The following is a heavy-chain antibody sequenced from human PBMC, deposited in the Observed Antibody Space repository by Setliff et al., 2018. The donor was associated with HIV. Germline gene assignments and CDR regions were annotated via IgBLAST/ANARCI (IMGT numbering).Heavy chain of an antibody. D-gene: IGHD3-10*01. Sequence: KSSETLSLTCTVSGGSISSGSYYWSWIRQPAGKGLEWIGHIHTSGSTNYNPSLKSRVTISVDTSKNSFSLNLTSVTAADTAVYFCARARGPPLPVLDLWGQGTLVTVSS. CDR1: GGSISSGSYY. V-gene: IGHV4-61*09. J-gene: IGHJ5*02. CDR3: ARARGPPLPVLDL. CDR2: IHTSGST.